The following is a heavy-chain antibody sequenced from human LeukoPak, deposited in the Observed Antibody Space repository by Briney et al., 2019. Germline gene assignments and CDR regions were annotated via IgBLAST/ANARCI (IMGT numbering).Heavy chain of an antibody. Sequence: PGGSLRVSCAASGFTFSSYSMNWVRQAPGKGLEWVSSISSSSSYIYYADSVKGRFTISRDNSKNTLYLQMNSLRAEDTAVYYCARGGSYLSAFDIWGQGTMVTVSS. CDR1: GFTFSSYS. J-gene: IGHJ3*02. CDR2: ISSSSSYI. V-gene: IGHV3-21*04. D-gene: IGHD1-26*01. CDR3: ARGGSYLSAFDI.